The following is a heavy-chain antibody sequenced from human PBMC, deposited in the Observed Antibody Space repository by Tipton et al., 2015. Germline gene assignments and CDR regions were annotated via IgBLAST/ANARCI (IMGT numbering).Heavy chain of an antibody. CDR2: INHSGST. CDR1: GGSFSGYY. D-gene: IGHD6-19*01. J-gene: IGHJ6*02. CDR3: ARVIRYSSGWEYYCYYYGMDV. Sequence: TLSLTCAVYGGSFSGYYWSWIRQPPGKGLEWIGEINHSGSTNYNPSLKSRVTISVDTAKNQFSLKLSSVTAADTAVYYCARVIRYSSGWEYYCYYYGMDVWGQGTTVTVSS. V-gene: IGHV4-34*01.